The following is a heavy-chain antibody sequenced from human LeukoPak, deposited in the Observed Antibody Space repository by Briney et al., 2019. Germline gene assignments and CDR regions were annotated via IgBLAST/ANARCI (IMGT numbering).Heavy chain of an antibody. V-gene: IGHV1-18*04. CDR3: ARDRTGIQLWPPLDY. D-gene: IGHD5-18*01. J-gene: IGHJ4*02. CDR1: GYTFTSYG. CDR2: ISAYNGNT. Sequence: GASVKVSCKASGYTFTSYGISWVRQAPGQGLEWMGWISAYNGNTNYAQKLQGRVTMTTDTSTSTAYMELGSLRSDDTAVYYCARDRTGIQLWPPLDYWGQGTLVTVSS.